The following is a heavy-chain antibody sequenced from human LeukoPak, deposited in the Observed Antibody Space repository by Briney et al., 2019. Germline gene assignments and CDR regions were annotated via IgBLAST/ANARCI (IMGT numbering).Heavy chain of an antibody. J-gene: IGHJ4*02. CDR3: ARYDGDRQWLI. CDR2: IYHSGST. Sequence: SETLSLTCTVSGYSISSGYYWGWIRQPPGKGLEWIGSIYHSGSTYYNPPLKSRVTISVDTSKNQFSLKLSSVTAADTAVYYCARYDGDRQWLIWGQGTLVTVSS. V-gene: IGHV4-38-2*02. CDR1: GYSISSGYY. D-gene: IGHD6-19*01.